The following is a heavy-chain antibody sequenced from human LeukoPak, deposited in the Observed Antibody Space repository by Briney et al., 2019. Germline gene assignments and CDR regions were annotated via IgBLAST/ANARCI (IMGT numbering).Heavy chain of an antibody. D-gene: IGHD1-26*01. CDR3: ARDLLHQKWELLGPAANWFDP. CDR1: GYSFTGYY. J-gene: IGHJ5*02. V-gene: IGHV1-2*02. Sequence: ASVKVSCKASGYSFTGYYIHWVRQAPGQGLEWMGWFNPNSGGTSYAQKFQGRVTMTRDTSISTAHMELSRLRSDDTAVYYCARDLLHQKWELLGPAANWFDPWGQGTLVTVSS. CDR2: FNPNSGGT.